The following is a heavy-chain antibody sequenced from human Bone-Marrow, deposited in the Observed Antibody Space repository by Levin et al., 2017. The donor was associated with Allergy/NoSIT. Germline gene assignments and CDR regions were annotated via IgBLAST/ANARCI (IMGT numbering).Heavy chain of an antibody. CDR3: AKGHYYGSGTYYNWFDP. D-gene: IGHD3-10*01. J-gene: IGHJ5*02. CDR1: GFTFDDFA. Sequence: QAGGSLRLSCAASGFTFDDFAMHWVRQAPGKGLEWLSGISWNGGTIGYADSVKGRFTISRDNAKNSLYLQMNSLRAEDTAFYYCAKGHYYGSGTYYNWFDPWGQGTLVTVSS. CDR2: ISWNGGTI. V-gene: IGHV3-9*01.